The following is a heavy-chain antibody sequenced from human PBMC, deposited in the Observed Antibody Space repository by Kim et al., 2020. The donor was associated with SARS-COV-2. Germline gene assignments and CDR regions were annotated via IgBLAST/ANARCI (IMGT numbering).Heavy chain of an antibody. CDR2: IYYSGST. CDR3: ARLSYCSSTSCYYYYYGMDV. J-gene: IGHJ6*02. Sequence: SETLSLTCTVSGGSISSSSYYWGWIRQPPGKGLEWIGSIYYSGSTYYNPSLKSRVTISVDTSKNQFSLKLSSVTAADTAVYYCARLSYCSSTSCYYYYYGMDVWGQGTTVTVSS. CDR1: GGSISSSSYY. D-gene: IGHD2-2*01. V-gene: IGHV4-39*01.